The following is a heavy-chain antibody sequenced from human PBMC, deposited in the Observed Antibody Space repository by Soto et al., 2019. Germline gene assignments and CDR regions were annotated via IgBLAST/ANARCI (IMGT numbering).Heavy chain of an antibody. J-gene: IGHJ4*02. V-gene: IGHV4-59*01. CDR1: GGSIGSYY. Sequence: ETLSLTCTVSGGSIGSYYWSWIRQPPGKGLEWIGYIYYSGSTNYNPSLKSRVTISVDTSKNQFSLKLSSVTAADTAVYYCARAWGYYFDFWGQGTLVTVSS. CDR3: ARAWGYYFDF. CDR2: IYYSGST. D-gene: IGHD3-16*01.